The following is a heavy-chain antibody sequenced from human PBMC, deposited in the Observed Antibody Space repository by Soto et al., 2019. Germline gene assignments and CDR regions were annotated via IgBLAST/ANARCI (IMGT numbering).Heavy chain of an antibody. J-gene: IGHJ6*02. Sequence: SETLSLTRTVSGGSISSSSYYWGWIRQPPGKGLEWIGSIYYSGSTYYNPSLKSRVTISVDTSKNQFSLKLSSVTAADTAVYYCARQLWRSYGMDVWGQGTTVTVSS. D-gene: IGHD3-16*01. V-gene: IGHV4-39*01. CDR3: ARQLWRSYGMDV. CDR2: IYYSGST. CDR1: GGSISSSSYY.